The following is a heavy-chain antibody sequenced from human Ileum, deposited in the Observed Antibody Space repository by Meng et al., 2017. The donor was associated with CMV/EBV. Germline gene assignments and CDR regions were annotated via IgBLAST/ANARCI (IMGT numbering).Heavy chain of an antibody. CDR2: ITGSGDII. D-gene: IGHD3-10*01. V-gene: IGHV3-11*01. CDR1: GFPFGAYY. J-gene: IGHJ4*02. CDR3: ARGNYGFDY. Sequence: LACAASGFPFGAYYLTWVRQAPGKGLEWVSYITGSGDIIYYADSVKGRFTISRDNAKSSLYLEINSLRAEDTAVYYCARGNYGFDYWGQGTLVTVSS.